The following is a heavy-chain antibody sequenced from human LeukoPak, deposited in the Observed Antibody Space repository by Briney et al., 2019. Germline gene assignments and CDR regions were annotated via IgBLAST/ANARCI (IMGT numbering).Heavy chain of an antibody. Sequence: GGSLRLSCAASGFTFSDCYMSWIRQAPGKGLEWVSYISSSGSTIYYADSVKGRFTISRDNAKNSLYLQMNSLRAEDTAVYYCARDVTGIAARPVFDPWGQGTLVTVSS. V-gene: IGHV3-11*01. CDR3: ARDVTGIAARPVFDP. CDR2: ISSSGSTI. CDR1: GFTFSDCY. D-gene: IGHD6-6*01. J-gene: IGHJ5*02.